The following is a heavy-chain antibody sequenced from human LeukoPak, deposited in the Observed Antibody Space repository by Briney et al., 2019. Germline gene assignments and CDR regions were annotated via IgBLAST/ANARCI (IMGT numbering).Heavy chain of an antibody. V-gene: IGHV3-7*01. CDR3: AREWY. J-gene: IGHJ4*02. CDR1: GFTFSSHW. Sequence: PGGSLRLSCAASGFTFSSHWMSWVRQAPGKGLEWVANIKQDGSEKYYVDSVKGRFTISRDNAKNSLYLQMNGLRAEDTAVYYCAREWYWGQGTLVTVSS. CDR2: IKQDGSEK.